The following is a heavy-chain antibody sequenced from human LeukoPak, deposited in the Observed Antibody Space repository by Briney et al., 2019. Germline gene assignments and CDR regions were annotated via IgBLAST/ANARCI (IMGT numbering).Heavy chain of an antibody. J-gene: IGHJ4*02. CDR2: INTKGET. CDR3: ATSNDAKIAPFDH. Sequence: SETLSLTCTVSGVSLSAYQWSWVRQSPEKGLEWIGCINTKGETSYNPSLKSRVTTSVDTSKSQFSLRLTSVTAADTAVYYCATSNDAKIAPFDHWGQGAPVTVSS. D-gene: IGHD2-21*01. V-gene: IGHV4-4*09. CDR1: GVSLSAYQ.